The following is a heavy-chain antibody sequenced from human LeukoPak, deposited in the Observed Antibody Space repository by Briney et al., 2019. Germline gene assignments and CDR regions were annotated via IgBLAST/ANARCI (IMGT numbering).Heavy chain of an antibody. J-gene: IGHJ4*02. V-gene: IGHV4-38-2*02. D-gene: IGHD1-26*01. CDR2: IYHSGST. CDR1: GYSISSGYY. CDR3: ARAIVGANDY. Sequence: SETLSLTCTVSGYSISSGYYWGWIRQPPGKGLEWIGSIYHSGSTNYNPSLKSRVTISVDTSKNQFSLKLSSVTAADTAAYYCARAIVGANDYWGQGTLVTVSS.